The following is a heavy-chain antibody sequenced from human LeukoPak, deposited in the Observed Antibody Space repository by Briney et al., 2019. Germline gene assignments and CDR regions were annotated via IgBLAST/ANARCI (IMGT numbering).Heavy chain of an antibody. J-gene: IGHJ4*02. CDR1: GFTFYTYG. D-gene: IGHD6-13*01. CDR3: ARGAQLTDY. V-gene: IGHV3-64*01. Sequence: GGSLRLSCAASGFTFYTYGMHWVRQAPGKGLEYVSGIGPDGSTTYYANSVKGRFTNSRDNAKYMLYLQMDSLTPDDLAVYYCARGAQLTDYWGQGTLVTVSS. CDR2: IGPDGSTT.